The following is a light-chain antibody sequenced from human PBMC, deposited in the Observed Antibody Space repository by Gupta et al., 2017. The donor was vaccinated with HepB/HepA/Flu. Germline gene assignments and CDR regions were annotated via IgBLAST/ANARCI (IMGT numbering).Light chain of an antibody. CDR2: VNS. Sequence: QSVLTRRPAGAGAPGQRVTISCTGSSANSGAGYDVNWDQQFPGKVPQLLNYVNSNRPSGVPARFSASKSATSAALPITGLQAEDESDYYCQSYDSSLSGVVFGGGTKLTVL. V-gene: IGLV1-40*01. CDR1: SANSGAGYD. J-gene: IGLJ2*01. CDR3: QSYDSSLSGVV.